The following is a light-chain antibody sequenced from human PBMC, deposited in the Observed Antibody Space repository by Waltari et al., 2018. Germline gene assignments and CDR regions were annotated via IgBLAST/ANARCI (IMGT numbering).Light chain of an antibody. Sequence: DVVMTQSPLSLPVTLGQPASISCRSSPSLVHSTGNTYLHLFQQRPGKSPRRLIYKVSNRDSGVPDRFSGSGSGTDFTLKISRVEAEDVGVYYCIQATHPGVTNFGQGTTLEIK. CDR2: KVS. V-gene: IGKV2-30*02. CDR1: PSLVHSTGNTY. J-gene: IGKJ2*01. CDR3: IQATHPGVTN.